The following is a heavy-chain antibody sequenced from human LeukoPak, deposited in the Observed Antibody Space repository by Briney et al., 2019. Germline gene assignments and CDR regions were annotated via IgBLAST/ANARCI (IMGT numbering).Heavy chain of an antibody. Sequence: GASVRVSSKAPGGTFISYAISWVRQAPGQGLEWMGGLIPIFVTANYAQKFQGRVTPTPDESTSTAYMELSSLRSEDTAVYCWAGGDSSGYYPFDYWGQGTLFTVSS. J-gene: IGHJ4*02. D-gene: IGHD3-22*01. CDR1: GGTFISYA. CDR2: LIPIFVTA. CDR3: AGGDSSGYYPFDY. V-gene: IGHV1-69*13.